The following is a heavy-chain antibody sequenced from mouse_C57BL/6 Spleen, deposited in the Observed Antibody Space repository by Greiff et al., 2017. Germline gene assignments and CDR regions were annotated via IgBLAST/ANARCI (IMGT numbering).Heavy chain of an antibody. CDR2: IDPSDSYT. Sequence: VQLQQPGAELVMPGASVKLSCKASGYTFTSYWMHWVKQRPGQGLEWIGEIDPSDSYTNYNQKFKGKSTLTVDKSSSTAYMQLSSLTSEDSAVYYCARVMGTGFDYGGQGTTLTVSS. D-gene: IGHD3-3*01. CDR3: ARVMGTGFDY. J-gene: IGHJ2*01. V-gene: IGHV1-69*01. CDR1: GYTFTSYW.